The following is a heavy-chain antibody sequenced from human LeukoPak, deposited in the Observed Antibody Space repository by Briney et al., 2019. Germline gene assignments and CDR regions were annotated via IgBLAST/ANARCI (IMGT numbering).Heavy chain of an antibody. V-gene: IGHV4-59*01. Sequence: SETQSLTCTVSGGSISSYYWSWLRQPPGKGLEWIGYMYYSGSTNYNPSLKSRVTISVDTSKNQFSLKLSSVTAADTAVYYCARGAVAYYYFDNWGQGTLVTVSS. D-gene: IGHD6-19*01. CDR1: GGSISSYY. J-gene: IGHJ4*02. CDR3: ARGAVAYYYFDN. CDR2: MYYSGST.